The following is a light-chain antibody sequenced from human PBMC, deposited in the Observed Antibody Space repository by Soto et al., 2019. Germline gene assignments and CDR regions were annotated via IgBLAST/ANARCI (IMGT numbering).Light chain of an antibody. J-gene: IGKJ4*01. CDR2: DAS. CDR3: QQRSNWPHLT. Sequence: EIVLTQSPDTLSLSPGERATLSCRASQSVSGYLGWYQQKPGQAPRLLNYDASNRDYGVPARFRGSGSGTTFTLTIASIEPEDFGVSYYQQRSNWPHLTFGGGTWV. CDR1: QSVSGY. V-gene: IGKV3-11*01.